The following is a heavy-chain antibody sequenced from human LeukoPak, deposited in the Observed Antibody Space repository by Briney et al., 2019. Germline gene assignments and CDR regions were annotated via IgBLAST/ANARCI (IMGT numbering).Heavy chain of an antibody. CDR2: IWYDGSTK. D-gene: IGHD3-16*01. CDR1: GFTFRSHG. CDR3: ARWGPDRGVDY. Sequence: GRSLSLSCAASGFTFRSHGMHWVRQAPGKGLEWVAVIWYDGSTKYYADSVKGRFAISRDNSENTLWLQMNSLRAEDTAAYYCARWGPDRGVDYWGQGTQVTVSS. V-gene: IGHV3-33*01. J-gene: IGHJ4*02.